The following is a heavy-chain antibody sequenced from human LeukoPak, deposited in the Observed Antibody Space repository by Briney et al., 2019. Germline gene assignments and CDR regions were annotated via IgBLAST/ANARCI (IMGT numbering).Heavy chain of an antibody. V-gene: IGHV3-7*03. CDR2: LNQDGGEK. CDR1: GFTFSSYW. J-gene: IGHJ4*02. Sequence: GGSLRLSCAASGFTFSSYWMSWVRQVPGKGLEWVTNLNQDGGEKYYVDSVKGRFTVSRDNSKNTLYLQMNSLRAEDTAFYFCAKGSPIYVGVVFFDFWGQGTLLTVSS. D-gene: IGHD1-26*01. CDR3: AKGSPIYVGVVFFDF.